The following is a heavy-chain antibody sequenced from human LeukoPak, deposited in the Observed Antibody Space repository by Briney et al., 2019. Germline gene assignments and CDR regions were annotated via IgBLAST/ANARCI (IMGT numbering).Heavy chain of an antibody. Sequence: GGPLRLSCAASGFTLNTYWIHWVRQTPQTGLEWVAGISGDGNFKRNADSVRGRLTIFTDNAKSTVSLQVSSLRAEDTAVYYCTATPWGGAAAIFDYWGQGILVTVSS. CDR3: TATPWGGAAAIFDY. CDR2: ISGDGNFK. D-gene: IGHD6-25*01. J-gene: IGHJ4*02. CDR1: GFTLNTYW. V-gene: IGHV3-74*01.